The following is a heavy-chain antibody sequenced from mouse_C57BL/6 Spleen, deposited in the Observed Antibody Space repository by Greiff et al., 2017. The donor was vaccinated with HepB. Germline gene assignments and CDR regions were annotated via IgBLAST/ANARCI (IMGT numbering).Heavy chain of an antibody. V-gene: IGHV1-18*01. D-gene: IGHD1-1*01. Sequence: EVQLQQSGPELVKPGASVKIPCKASGYTFTDYNMDWVKQSHGKSLEWIGDINPNNGGTIYNQKFKGKATLTVDTSSSTAYMELRSLTSEDTAVYYCARWDYYGSSHWYVDVWGTGTTVTVSS. J-gene: IGHJ1*03. CDR1: GYTFTDYN. CDR3: ARWDYYGSSHWYVDV. CDR2: INPNNGGT.